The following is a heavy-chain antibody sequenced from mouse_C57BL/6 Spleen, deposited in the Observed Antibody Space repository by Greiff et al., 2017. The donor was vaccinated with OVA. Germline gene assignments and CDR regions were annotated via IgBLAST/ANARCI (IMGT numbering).Heavy chain of an antibody. V-gene: IGHV1-64*01. CDR1: GYTFTSYW. J-gene: IGHJ2*01. D-gene: IGHD2-2*01. Sequence: QVQLKQPGAELVKPGASVKLSCKASGYTFTSYWMHWVKQRPGQGLEWIGMIHPNSGSTNYNEKFKSKATLTVDKSSSTAYMQLSSLTSEDSAVYYCARSSTMVTTDYFDYWGQGTTLTVSS. CDR2: IHPNSGST. CDR3: ARSSTMVTTDYFDY.